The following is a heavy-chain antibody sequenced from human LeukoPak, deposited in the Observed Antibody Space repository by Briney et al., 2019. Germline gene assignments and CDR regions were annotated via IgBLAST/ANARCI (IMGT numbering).Heavy chain of an antibody. CDR2: IYYSGST. D-gene: IGHD3-22*01. V-gene: IGHV4-59*01. CDR1: GGSISIYY. Sequence: SETLSPTCTVSGGSISIYYWSWIRQPPGKGLEWIGYIYYSGSTNYNPSLKSRVTISVDTSKNQFSLKLSSVTAADTAVYYCARDRNYDSSGSDRGFDYWGQGTLVTVSS. CDR3: ARDRNYDSSGSDRGFDY. J-gene: IGHJ4*02.